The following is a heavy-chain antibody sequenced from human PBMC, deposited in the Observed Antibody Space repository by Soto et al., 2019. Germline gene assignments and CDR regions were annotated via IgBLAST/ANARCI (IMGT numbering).Heavy chain of an antibody. CDR2: IKPNGGST. V-gene: IGHV1-46*03. Sequence: QVPLVQPGAEVKKPGASVKFSCKASGYIFPNFYIHWVRQAPGQGLEWIGIIKPNGGSTNYAQNFQGRVTMTRDTSTSTVYMDLSSLRSEDTAAYYCTRGRASGAYWGQGTLITVSS. CDR1: GYIFPNFY. J-gene: IGHJ4*02. CDR3: TRGRASGAY.